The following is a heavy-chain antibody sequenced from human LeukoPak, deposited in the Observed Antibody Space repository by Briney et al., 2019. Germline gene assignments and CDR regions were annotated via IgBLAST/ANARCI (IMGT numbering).Heavy chain of an antibody. Sequence: KPSGTLSLTCAVSGGSISSSNWWSWIRQPAGKGLEWIGRIYTSGSTNYNPSLKSRVTMSVDTSKNQFSLKLSSVTAADTAVYYCARGWSSGWYGVNWFDPWGQGTLVTVSS. J-gene: IGHJ5*02. D-gene: IGHD6-19*01. V-gene: IGHV4-4*07. CDR1: GGSISSSNW. CDR2: IYTSGST. CDR3: ARGWSSGWYGVNWFDP.